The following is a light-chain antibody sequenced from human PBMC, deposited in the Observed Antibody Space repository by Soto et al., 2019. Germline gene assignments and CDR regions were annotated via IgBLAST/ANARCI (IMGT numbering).Light chain of an antibody. CDR3: CSDAGTYTPV. Sequence: QSALTQPRSVSGSPGQSVTISCTGTSSDVGGYNYVSWYQQHPGKAPKLMIYDVSKRPSGVPDRFSGSKSGNTASLTISGLQAEEEADYYCCSDAGTYTPVFGGGTKLTVL. CDR1: SSDVGGYNY. V-gene: IGLV2-11*01. CDR2: DVS. J-gene: IGLJ3*02.